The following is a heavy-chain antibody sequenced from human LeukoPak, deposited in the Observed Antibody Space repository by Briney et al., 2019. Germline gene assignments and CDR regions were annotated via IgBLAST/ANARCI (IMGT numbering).Heavy chain of an antibody. Sequence: ASVKVSCKASGYTFTSYYMHWVRQAPGQGLEWLGQINPNSGGTNYAQNFQGRVTMTRDTSVSTAYMELSRLRSDGTAVYYCARMFGPDAGFDYWGQGTLVPVSS. J-gene: IGHJ4*02. CDR1: GYTFTSYY. D-gene: IGHD3-16*01. CDR3: ARMFGPDAGFDY. CDR2: INPNSGGT. V-gene: IGHV1-2*06.